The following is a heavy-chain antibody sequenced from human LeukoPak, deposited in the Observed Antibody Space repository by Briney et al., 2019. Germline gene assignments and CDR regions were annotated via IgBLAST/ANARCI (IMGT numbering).Heavy chain of an antibody. V-gene: IGHV3-30*04. J-gene: IGHJ4*02. CDR2: ISYDGRNK. CDR1: GFTFSSYA. D-gene: IGHD3-22*01. Sequence: GGSLRLSCAASGFTFSSYAMHWVRQAPGKGLEWVAVISYDGRNKYYADSVKGRFTISRDNSKNTLYLQMNSLRAEDTAVYYCAKEVRDYYDSWGQGTLVTVSS. CDR3: AKEVRDYYDS.